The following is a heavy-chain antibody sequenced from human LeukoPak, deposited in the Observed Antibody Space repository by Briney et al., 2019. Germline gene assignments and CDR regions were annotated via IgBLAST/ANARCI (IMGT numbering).Heavy chain of an antibody. CDR2: INPSGGST. J-gene: IGHJ5*02. CDR1: GYTFTSYY. D-gene: IGHD2-8*01. Sequence: ASVKVSCKASGYTFTSYYMHWVRQAPGQGLEWMGIINPSGGSTSYAQKFQGRVTMTRDTSISTAYMELSSLTSEDTAVYYCARNRNGLDPWGQGTLVTVSS. V-gene: IGHV1-46*01. CDR3: ARNRNGLDP.